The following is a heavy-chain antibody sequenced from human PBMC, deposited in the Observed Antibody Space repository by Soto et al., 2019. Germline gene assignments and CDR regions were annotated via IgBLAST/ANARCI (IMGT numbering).Heavy chain of an antibody. CDR3: ASTVVVVAETLL. V-gene: IGHV4-39*01. CDR1: GGSISSSSYY. CDR2: IYYSGST. D-gene: IGHD2-15*01. Sequence: QLQLQESGPGLVKPSETLSLTCTVSGGSISSSSYYWGWIRQPPGKGLEWIGSIYYSGSTSYNPSLQSRVTRYVDTSTTQFSLNLSSVTAADTAVYSCASTVVVVAETLLWGQGTLVTVSS. J-gene: IGHJ4*02.